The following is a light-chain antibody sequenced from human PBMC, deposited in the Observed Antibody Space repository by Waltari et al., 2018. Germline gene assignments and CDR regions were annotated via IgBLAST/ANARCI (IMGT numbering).Light chain of an antibody. CDR3: SSYTTRGTWV. V-gene: IGLV2-14*03. CDR2: DVS. J-gene: IGLJ3*02. CDR1: FSDVGAYDF. Sequence: QSALTQPASVSGSPGQSITFPCTGAFSDVGAYDFVSWYHQLPGRAPKLLIYDVSHRPSGVSDRLSGSKSGNTASLTISGLQPEDEADYYCSSYTTRGTWVFGGGTKLTVL.